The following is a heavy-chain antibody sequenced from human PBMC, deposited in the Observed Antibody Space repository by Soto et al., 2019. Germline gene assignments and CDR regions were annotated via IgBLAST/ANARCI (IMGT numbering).Heavy chain of an antibody. J-gene: IGHJ5*02. CDR1: GGTFSSYA. Sequence: GASVKVSCKASGGTFSSYAISWVRQAPGQGLEWMGGIIPIFGTANYAQKFQGRVTITADESTSTAYMELSSLRSEDTAVYYCARDNSSPEANWFDPWGQGTLVTVSS. V-gene: IGHV1-69*13. CDR2: IIPIFGTA. CDR3: ARDNSSPEANWFDP. D-gene: IGHD6-6*01.